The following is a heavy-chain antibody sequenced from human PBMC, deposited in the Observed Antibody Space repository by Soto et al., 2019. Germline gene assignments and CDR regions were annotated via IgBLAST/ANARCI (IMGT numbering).Heavy chain of an antibody. J-gene: IGHJ6*02. V-gene: IGHV3-23*01. Sequence: GGSLRFSCAASGFTFSPYAMSWVRQAPGKGLEWVSSISGSGGSTHYADSVKGRFTVSRDNSKRALSLQMSSLREEDTATYYCAKGLRRLLRTQYYYGLDVWGRGTTVTVSS. D-gene: IGHD3-10*01. CDR1: GFTFSPYA. CDR3: AKGLRRLLRTQYYYGLDV. CDR2: ISGSGGST.